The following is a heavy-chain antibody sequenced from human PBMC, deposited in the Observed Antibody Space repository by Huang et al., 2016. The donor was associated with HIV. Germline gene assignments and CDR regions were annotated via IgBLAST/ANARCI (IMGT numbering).Heavy chain of an antibody. J-gene: IGHJ4*02. CDR3: AHIGDIFAAYSPEYFDY. CDR1: GFSLNTSGVG. Sequence: QITLKESGPTLVKPTQTLTLACTFSGFSLNTSGVGVAWIRQPPGKALEWLALIYWDDDKRYRPSLKSRLTISKDPSNNQVVLTMTNRDPVDTASYFCAHIGDIFAAYSPEYFDYWGQGALVTVSS. D-gene: IGHD2-15*01. CDR2: IYWDDDK. V-gene: IGHV2-5*02.